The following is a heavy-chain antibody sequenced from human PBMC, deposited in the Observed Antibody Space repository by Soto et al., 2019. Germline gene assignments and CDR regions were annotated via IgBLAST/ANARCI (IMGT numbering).Heavy chain of an antibody. Sequence: PSETLSLTCTVSGGSISSYYWSWIRQPPGKGLEWIGYIYYSGSTNYNPSLKSRVTISVDTSKNQLSLKLSSVTAADTAVYYCARDPFDYGYGMDVWGQGTTVTVSS. D-gene: IGHD4-17*01. CDR1: GGSISSYY. CDR3: ARDPFDYGYGMDV. V-gene: IGHV4-59*01. J-gene: IGHJ6*02. CDR2: IYYSGST.